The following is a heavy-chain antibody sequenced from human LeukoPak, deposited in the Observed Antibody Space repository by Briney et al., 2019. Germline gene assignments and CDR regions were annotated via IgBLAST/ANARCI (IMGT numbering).Heavy chain of an antibody. J-gene: IGHJ3*02. Sequence: GGSLRLSCAASGFTVSSNYMSWVRQAPGKGLEWVSVIYSGGSTYYADSVKGRFTISRDNSKNTLYLQMNSLRAEDTAVYYCAREGYCSGGSCPQLNAFDIWGQGTMVTVSS. D-gene: IGHD2-15*01. CDR2: IYSGGST. CDR3: AREGYCSGGSCPQLNAFDI. V-gene: IGHV3-66*01. CDR1: GFTVSSNY.